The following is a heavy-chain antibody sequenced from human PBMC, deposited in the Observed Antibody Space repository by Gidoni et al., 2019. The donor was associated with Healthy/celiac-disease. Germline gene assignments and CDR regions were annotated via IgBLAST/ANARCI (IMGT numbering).Heavy chain of an antibody. CDR3: AREEEDYYDSSGYYGVYFDY. D-gene: IGHD3-22*01. Sequence: QVQLVQSGAAVKKPGSSVKVSCKASGGTFSSYTISWVRQAPGQGLEWMGRITPILGIANYAQKFQGRVTITADKSTSTAYMELSSLRSEDTAVYYCAREEEDYYDSSGYYGVYFDYWGQGTLVTVSS. J-gene: IGHJ4*02. CDR1: GGTFSSYT. CDR2: ITPILGIA. V-gene: IGHV1-69*08.